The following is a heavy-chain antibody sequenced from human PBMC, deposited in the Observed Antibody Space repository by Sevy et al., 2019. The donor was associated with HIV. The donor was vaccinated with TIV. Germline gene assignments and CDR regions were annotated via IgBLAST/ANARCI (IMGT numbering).Heavy chain of an antibody. D-gene: IGHD3-16*01. CDR2: IYYSGST. J-gene: IGHJ6*02. CDR3: ARETFGAAPSPPLHGMDI. CDR1: GGSISSSSYY. V-gene: IGHV4-39*02. Sequence: SETLSLTCTVSGGSISSSSYYWGWIRQPPGKGLEWIGSIYYSGSTYYNPSLKSRVTISVDTSKNQFSLKLSSVTAADTAVYYCARETFGAAPSPPLHGMDIWGQGTTVTVSS.